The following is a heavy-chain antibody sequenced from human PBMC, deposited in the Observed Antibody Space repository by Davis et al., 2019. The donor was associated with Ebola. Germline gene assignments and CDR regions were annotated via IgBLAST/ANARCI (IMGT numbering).Heavy chain of an antibody. CDR3: ARDRFFAFDF. D-gene: IGHD3/OR15-3a*01. CDR2: ITKGSDDI. V-gene: IGHV3-48*02. Sequence: PGGSLRLSCAASGFVFSDFSMNWVRQAPGKGLEWITYITKGSDDIHYADSVKGRFTVSRDNAKNSVFLQMSSLRDEDSAVYYCARDRFFAFDFWSQGVHVSVSS. J-gene: IGHJ4*02. CDR1: GFVFSDFS.